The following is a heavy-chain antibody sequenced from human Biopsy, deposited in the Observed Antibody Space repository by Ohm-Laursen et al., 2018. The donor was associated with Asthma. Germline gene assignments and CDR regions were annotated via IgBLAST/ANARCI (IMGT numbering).Heavy chain of an antibody. V-gene: IGHV3-53*01. D-gene: IGHD6-19*01. J-gene: IGHJ6*02. CDR2: IYSAGTS. Sequence: SLRLSCAASGFTVSRDHMFWVRQAPGKGLEWVSAIYSAGTSDTAASVRGRFTIFSDNSKNTRSLQMSSLRAEDTALYYCAKDLSKAVGGSNDYYYGMDVWGQGTTVTVAS. CDR1: GFTVSRDH. CDR3: AKDLSKAVGGSNDYYYGMDV.